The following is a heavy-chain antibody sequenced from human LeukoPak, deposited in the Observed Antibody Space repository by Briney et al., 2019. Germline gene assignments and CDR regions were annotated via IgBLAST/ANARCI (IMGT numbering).Heavy chain of an antibody. CDR2: ISSSGSYA. Sequence: GGSLRLSRAASGFTFSNYYMSWIRQPPGKGLEWVSYISSSGSYAYYADSVKGRFAISRDNAKNSLFLQMNSLRVDDPAVYYCARDLGGDGYKQGGFDYWGQGILVTVSS. D-gene: IGHD5-24*01. V-gene: IGHV3-11*05. CDR3: ARDLGGDGYKQGGFDY. J-gene: IGHJ4*02. CDR1: GFTFSNYY.